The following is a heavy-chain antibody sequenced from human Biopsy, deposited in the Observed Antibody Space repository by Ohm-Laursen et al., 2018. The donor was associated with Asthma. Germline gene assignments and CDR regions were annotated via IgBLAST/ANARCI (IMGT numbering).Heavy chain of an antibody. J-gene: IGHJ6*02. V-gene: IGHV4-39*01. CDR2: IYYSGTT. CDR3: VRGSSSWHHGPFHYYYGLDV. Sequence: GTLSLTCSLSSGSGGYMRSGNYYWGWIRQPPGKGLEWIGSIYYSGTTYYNPSLKSRVTFSADPSKNQFSLKHTSVTAADTAVYYCVRGSSSWHHGPFHYYYGLDVWGQGTTATVSS. D-gene: IGHD6-13*01. CDR1: SGSGGYMRSGNYY.